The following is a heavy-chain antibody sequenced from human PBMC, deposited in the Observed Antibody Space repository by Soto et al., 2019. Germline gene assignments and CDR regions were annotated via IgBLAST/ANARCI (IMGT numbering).Heavy chain of an antibody. J-gene: IGHJ5*02. Sequence: PGGSLRLSCAASGFTVSSNYMNWVRQSPGKGLEWVSVIYSGGTTYYTDSVKGQFTIFRDNSKNTLYLHMSNLRAEDTAVYYCARQTHLFGELSTWGQGTLVTVSS. CDR2: IYSGGTT. CDR3: ARQTHLFGELST. CDR1: GFTVSSNY. V-gene: IGHV3-53*01. D-gene: IGHD3-10*01.